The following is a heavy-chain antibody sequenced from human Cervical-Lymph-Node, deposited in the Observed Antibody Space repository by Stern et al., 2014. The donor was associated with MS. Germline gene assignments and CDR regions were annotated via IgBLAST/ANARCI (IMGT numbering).Heavy chain of an antibody. D-gene: IGHD2-21*02. CDR2: ISYDGSNK. J-gene: IGHJ4*02. CDR3: ARGEVVTAPLDY. V-gene: IGHV3-30*01. CDR1: GFTFSSYA. Sequence: MQLVESGGGVVQPGRSLRLSCAASGFTFSSYAMHWVRQAPGKGLEWVAVISYDGSNKYYADSVKGRFTISRDNSKNTLYLQMNSLRAEDTAVYYCARGEVVTAPLDYWGQGTLVTVSS.